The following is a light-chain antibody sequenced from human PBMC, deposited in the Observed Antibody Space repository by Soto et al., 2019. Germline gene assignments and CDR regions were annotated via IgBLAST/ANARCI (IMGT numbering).Light chain of an antibody. J-gene: IGLJ1*01. CDR1: SSDVGNYNY. V-gene: IGLV2-14*01. CDR2: EVS. CDR3: SSYTSTKTRV. Sequence: QSALTQPASVSGSAGQSITISCTGTSSDVGNYNYVSWYQQHPGKAPKLMIYEVSNRPSGVSNRFSGSKSGNTASLTISGLQAEDESDYYCSSYTSTKTRVFGTGTKLTVL.